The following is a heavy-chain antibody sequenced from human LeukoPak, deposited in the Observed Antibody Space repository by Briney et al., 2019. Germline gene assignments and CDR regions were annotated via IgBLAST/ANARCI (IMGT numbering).Heavy chain of an antibody. D-gene: IGHD6-13*01. J-gene: IGHJ4*02. CDR2: INPNSADT. Sequence: ASVKVSCKASGYTFTGFYMHWVRQAPGQGLEWMGWINPNSADTDYAQKFLGRVTMTRDMSISTIYMELTRLRSDDTALYYCARWDGYSSSPDYWGQGTLVTVSS. CDR3: ARWDGYSSSPDY. CDR1: GYTFTGFY. V-gene: IGHV1-2*02.